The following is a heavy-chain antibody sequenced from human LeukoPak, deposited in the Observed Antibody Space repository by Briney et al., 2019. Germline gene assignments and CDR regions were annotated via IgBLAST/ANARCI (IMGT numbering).Heavy chain of an antibody. V-gene: IGHV1-2*04. CDR1: GYTFTGYY. CDR3: ARDRRYYYGSGSYNWFDP. D-gene: IGHD3-10*01. Sequence: GASVKVSCKASGYTFTGYYMHWVRQAPGQGLEWMGWINPNSGGTNYAQKFQGWVTMTRDTSISTAYMELSRLRSDDTAVHYCARDRRYYYGSGSYNWFDPWGQGTLVTVSS. CDR2: INPNSGGT. J-gene: IGHJ5*02.